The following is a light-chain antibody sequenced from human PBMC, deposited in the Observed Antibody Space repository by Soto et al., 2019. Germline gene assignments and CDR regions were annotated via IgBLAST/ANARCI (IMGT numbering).Light chain of an antibody. CDR2: EVS. V-gene: IGLV2-18*02. CDR1: SSDVGGYNR. Sequence: QSALTQPPSVSGSPGQSVTISCTGTSSDVGGYNRVSWYQQPPGAAPKLMISEVSNRPSGVPDRFSGSKSGSTASLIISGLQAEDEADYYCSSFSSSSTFIFGGGTKLTVL. J-gene: IGLJ2*01. CDR3: SSFSSSSTFI.